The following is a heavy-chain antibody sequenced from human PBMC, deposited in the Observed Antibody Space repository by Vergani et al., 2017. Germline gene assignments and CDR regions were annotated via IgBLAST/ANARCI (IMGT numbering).Heavy chain of an antibody. Sequence: EVQLVESGGGLVQLGGSLRLSCAASGFTFSSYSMNWVRQAPGKGLEWVSYISRSSSTIYYADSVKGRFTISRDNAKNSLYRQRNSLSAEDTAVYYCAKPMEGGTYDFDYWGQGTLVTVSS. D-gene: IGHD1-1*01. CDR1: GFTFSSYS. J-gene: IGHJ4*02. CDR3: AKPMEGGTYDFDY. V-gene: IGHV3-48*01. CDR2: ISRSSSTI.